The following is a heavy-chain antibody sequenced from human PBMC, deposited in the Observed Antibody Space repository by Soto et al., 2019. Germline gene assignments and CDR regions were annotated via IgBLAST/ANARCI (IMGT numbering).Heavy chain of an antibody. CDR1: GGSISSGGYY. CDR2: IYYSGST. J-gene: IGHJ1*01. D-gene: IGHD3-22*01. Sequence: QVQLQESGPGLVKPSQTLSLTCTVSGGSISSGGYYWSWIRQHPGKGLEWIGYIYYSGSTYYNPSLKRRVTRAVNTSKNQFSLKLSSVTAADTAVYYCAIYDSSGSRGFQHWGQGTLVTVSS. V-gene: IGHV4-31*03. CDR3: AIYDSSGSRGFQH.